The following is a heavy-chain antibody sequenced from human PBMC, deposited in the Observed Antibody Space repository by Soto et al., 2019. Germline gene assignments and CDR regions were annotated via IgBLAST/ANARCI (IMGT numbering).Heavy chain of an antibody. D-gene: IGHD3-3*01. Sequence: GGSLRLSCAASGFTFSSYAMSWVRQAPGKGLEWVSAISGSGGSTYYADSVKGRFTISRDNSKNTLYLQMNSLRAEDTAVYYCATYDFWSGYLSSHFDYWGQGTLVTVSS. CDR2: ISGSGGST. J-gene: IGHJ4*02. V-gene: IGHV3-23*01. CDR1: GFTFSSYA. CDR3: ATYDFWSGYLSSHFDY.